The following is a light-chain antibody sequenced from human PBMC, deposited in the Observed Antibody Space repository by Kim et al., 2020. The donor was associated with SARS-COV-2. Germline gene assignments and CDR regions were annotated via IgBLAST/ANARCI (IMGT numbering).Light chain of an antibody. CDR3: QQYNNWPLT. CDR2: DAS. V-gene: IGKV3-15*01. J-gene: IGKJ4*01. CDR1: QSVSSN. Sequence: VSPGERATLSCRARQSVSSNLAWYQQKPGQAPRLLIYDASTRATGIPARFSGSGSGTEFTLTISSLQSEDFAVYYCQQYNNWPLTFGGGTKVDIK.